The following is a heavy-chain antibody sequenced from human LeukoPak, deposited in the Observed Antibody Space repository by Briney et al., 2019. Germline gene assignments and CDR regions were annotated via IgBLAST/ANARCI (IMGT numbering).Heavy chain of an antibody. J-gene: IGHJ5*02. CDR2: IIPIFGTA. V-gene: IGHV1-69*01. D-gene: IGHD2-21*01. CDR1: GGTFSSYA. Sequence: GASVKVSCKASGGTFSSYAISWVRQAPGQGLEWMGGIIPIFGTANYAQKFQGRVTITADESTSTAYMELSSLRSEDTAVYYCASAEACGGDCYSGRMEHWFDPWGQGTLVTVSS. CDR3: ASAEACGGDCYSGRMEHWFDP.